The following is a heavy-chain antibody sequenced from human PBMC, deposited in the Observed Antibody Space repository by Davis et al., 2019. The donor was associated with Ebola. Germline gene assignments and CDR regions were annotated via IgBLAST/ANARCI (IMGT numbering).Heavy chain of an antibody. Sequence: ASVKVSCKTSGYTFIRYNIHWVRQAPGQGLEWMGRINPKGGVSYYAQKFQGKVTLTRDTSISTAYMELSSLRSDHTAVYYCARMSNAYFYFDLWGRGTLVTVSS. D-gene: IGHD4-11*01. V-gene: IGHV1-2*06. CDR3: ARMSNAYFYFDL. CDR1: GYTFIRYN. CDR2: INPKGGVS. J-gene: IGHJ2*01.